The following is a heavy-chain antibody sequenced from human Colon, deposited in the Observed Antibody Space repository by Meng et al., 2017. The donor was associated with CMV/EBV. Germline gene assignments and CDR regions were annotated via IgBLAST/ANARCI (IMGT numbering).Heavy chain of an antibody. CDR3: ARSREFDY. CDR1: GYTIIGYY. Sequence: SVKVSCKASGYTIIGYYIHWVRQAPGQGLEWMGWVNPNSGGTYYARKFLGRVTMTWDTSISTAYMDLIRLRSDDTAIYYCARSREFDYWGQGTLVTVSS. D-gene: IGHD5-24*01. J-gene: IGHJ4*02. V-gene: IGHV1-2*02. CDR2: VNPNSGGT.